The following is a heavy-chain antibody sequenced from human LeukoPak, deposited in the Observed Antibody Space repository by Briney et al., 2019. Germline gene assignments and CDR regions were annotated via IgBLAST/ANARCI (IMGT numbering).Heavy chain of an antibody. D-gene: IGHD4-17*01. V-gene: IGHV3-66*01. J-gene: IGHJ4*02. Sequence: GSLRLSCAASGFTVSSNYMSGVRQAPGKGLEWVSVIYSGGSTYYADSVKGRFTISRDNSKNTLYLQMNSLRAEDTAVYYCAKDQDYGDYRYYFNYWGQGTLVTVSS. CDR2: IYSGGST. CDR3: AKDQDYGDYRYYFNY. CDR1: GFTVSSNY.